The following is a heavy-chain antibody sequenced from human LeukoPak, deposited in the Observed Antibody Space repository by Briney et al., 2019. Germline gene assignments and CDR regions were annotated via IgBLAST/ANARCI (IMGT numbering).Heavy chain of an antibody. CDR1: GFTFSSYW. CDR2: IKQDGSEK. D-gene: IGHD2-15*01. V-gene: IGHV3-7*01. J-gene: IGHJ4*02. CDR3: ARELGSCSGGSCYREYYFDY. Sequence: GGSLRLSCAASGFTFSSYWMSWVRQAPGKGLEWVANIKQDGSEKYYADSVKGRFTISRDNAKNSLYLQMNSLRAEDTAVYYCARELGSCSGGSCYREYYFDYWGQGTLVTVSS.